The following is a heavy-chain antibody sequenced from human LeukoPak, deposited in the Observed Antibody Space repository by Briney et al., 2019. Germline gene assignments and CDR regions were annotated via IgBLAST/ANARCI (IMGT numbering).Heavy chain of an antibody. CDR3: TRVFSGWLPFYFDY. Sequence: GGSLRLSCTASGFNFGDFGMSWVRQAPGKGLEWVSFMRSDSYGGTTEYAASVEGRFTISRDDSKSIVYLEMKSLKTEDTALYFCTRVFSGWLPFYFDYWGQGALVTVSS. J-gene: IGHJ4*02. V-gene: IGHV3-49*04. CDR1: GFNFGDFG. D-gene: IGHD5-12*01. CDR2: MRSDSYGGTT.